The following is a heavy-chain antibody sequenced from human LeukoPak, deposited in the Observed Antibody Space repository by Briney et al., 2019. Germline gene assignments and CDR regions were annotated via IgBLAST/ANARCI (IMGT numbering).Heavy chain of an antibody. D-gene: IGHD1-26*01. Sequence: APVKVSCKASGYTFTGYYMHWVRQAPGQGLEWMGWINPNSGGTNYAQKFQGRVTMTRDTSISTAYMELSRLRSDDTAVYYCARARYSGSYFLDYWGQGTLVTVSS. CDR3: ARARYSGSYFLDY. CDR1: GYTFTGYY. V-gene: IGHV1-2*02. J-gene: IGHJ4*02. CDR2: INPNSGGT.